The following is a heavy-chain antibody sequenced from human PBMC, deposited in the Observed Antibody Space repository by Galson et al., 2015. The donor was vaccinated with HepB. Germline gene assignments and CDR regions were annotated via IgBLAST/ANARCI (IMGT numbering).Heavy chain of an antibody. CDR3: AREGGGSGSGSYLIGFSYYYYYGMDV. Sequence: SVKVSCKASGYTFTSYYMHWVRQAPGQGLEWMGIINPSGGSTSYAQKFQGRVTMTRDTSTSTVYMELSSLKSEDTAVYYCAREGGGSGSGSYLIGFSYYYYYGMDVWGQGTTVTVSS. CDR2: INPSGGST. D-gene: IGHD3-10*01. V-gene: IGHV1-46*03. J-gene: IGHJ6*02. CDR1: GYTFTSYY.